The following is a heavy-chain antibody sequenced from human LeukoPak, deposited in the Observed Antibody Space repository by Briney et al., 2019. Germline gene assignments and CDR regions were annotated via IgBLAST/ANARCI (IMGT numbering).Heavy chain of an antibody. V-gene: IGHV4-39*07. D-gene: IGHD6-13*01. Sequence: SETLSLTCTVSSASISGSSYYWGWIRQPPGKGLEWIGSIYYSGSTYYNPSLKSRVTMSVDTSKNQFSLKLSSVTAADTAVYYCARDSSSWLDYWGQGTLVTVSS. CDR3: ARDSSSWLDY. CDR1: SASISGSSYY. CDR2: IYYSGST. J-gene: IGHJ4*02.